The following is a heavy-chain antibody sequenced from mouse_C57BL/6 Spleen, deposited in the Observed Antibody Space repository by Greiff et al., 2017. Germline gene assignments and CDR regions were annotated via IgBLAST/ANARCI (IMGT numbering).Heavy chain of an antibody. Sequence: VQGVESGAELARPGASVKLSCKASGYTFTSYGISWVKQRTGQGLEWIGEIYPRSGNTYYNEKFKGKATLTADKSSSTAYMELRSLTSEDSAVYFCASRNWDGDYWGQGTTLTVSS. J-gene: IGHJ2*01. CDR1: GYTFTSYG. D-gene: IGHD4-1*01. CDR2: IYPRSGNT. CDR3: ASRNWDGDY. V-gene: IGHV1-81*01.